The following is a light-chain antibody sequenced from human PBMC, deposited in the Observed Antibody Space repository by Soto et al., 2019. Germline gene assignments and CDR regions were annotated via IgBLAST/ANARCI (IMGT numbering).Light chain of an antibody. J-gene: IGLJ2*01. CDR3: SSYTSSRTSHVL. CDR1: TGDVGGYNY. Sequence: QSVLTQPASVSGSPGQSITIPCTGATGDVGGYNYVSWYQQHPGKVPKLVIYDVSNRPSGVSNRFSGSKSGNTASLTISGLQAEDEANYYCSSYTSSRTSHVLFGGGTKLTVL. V-gene: IGLV2-14*01. CDR2: DVS.